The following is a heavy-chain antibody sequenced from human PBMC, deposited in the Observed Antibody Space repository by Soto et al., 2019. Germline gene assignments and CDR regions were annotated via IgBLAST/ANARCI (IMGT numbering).Heavy chain of an antibody. V-gene: IGHV3-73*01. CDR2: IRSKANSYAT. D-gene: IGHD3-10*01. Sequence: VGSLRLSCAASGFTFSGSAMHWVRQASGKGLEWVGRIRSKANSYATAYAASVKGRFTISRDDSKNTAYLQMNSLKTEDTAVYYCTRHSDYYGSGSYYNRNWFDPWGQGTLVTVSS. J-gene: IGHJ5*02. CDR1: GFTFSGSA. CDR3: TRHSDYYGSGSYYNRNWFDP.